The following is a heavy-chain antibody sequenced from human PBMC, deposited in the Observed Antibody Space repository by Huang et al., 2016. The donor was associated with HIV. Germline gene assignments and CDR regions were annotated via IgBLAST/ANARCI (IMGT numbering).Heavy chain of an antibody. CDR2: INTDTGKP. J-gene: IGHJ3*02. CDR3: VRVRRVMDTYCVADCSTLEAFDI. V-gene: IGHV7-4-1*02. D-gene: IGHD2-21*02. Sequence: QVQLVQSGSELKKPGASVKVSCKASGYTFTNYGVNWVRQAPGQGLEWMGVINTDTGKPRYAQGLTGRFVFSLDPSVNTAYLQISCLKAADSAVYYCVRVRRVMDTYCVADCSTLEAFDIWGQGTVVTVSA. CDR1: GYTFTNYG.